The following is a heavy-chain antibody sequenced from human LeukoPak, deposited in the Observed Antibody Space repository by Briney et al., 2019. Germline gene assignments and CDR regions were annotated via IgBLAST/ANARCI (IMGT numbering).Heavy chain of an antibody. CDR2: VPGSGGST. CDR3: AREELLGSSGYYTY. D-gene: IGHD3-22*01. V-gene: IGHV3-23*01. Sequence: GGSLRLSCAASGFTFSSYAMSWVRQAPGKGLEWVSGVPGSGGSTYYADSVKGRFTISRDNSKNTLYLQMNSLRAEDTAVYYCAREELLGSSGYYTYWGQGTLVTVSS. CDR1: GFTFSSYA. J-gene: IGHJ4*02.